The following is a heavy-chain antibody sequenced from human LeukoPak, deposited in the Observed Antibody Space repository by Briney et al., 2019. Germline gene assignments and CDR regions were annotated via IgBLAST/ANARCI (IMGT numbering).Heavy chain of an antibody. D-gene: IGHD6-13*01. CDR2: ISSSSSYI. J-gene: IGHJ4*02. CDR3: ARESFSSGAAAGSFFDY. CDR1: GFTFSSYS. Sequence: GGSLRLSCAASGFTFSSYSMNWVRQAPGKGLEWVSSISSSSSYIYYADSVKGRFTISRDNAKNSLYLQMNSLRAEDTAVYYCARESFSSGAAAGSFFDYWGQGTLVTVSS. V-gene: IGHV3-21*01.